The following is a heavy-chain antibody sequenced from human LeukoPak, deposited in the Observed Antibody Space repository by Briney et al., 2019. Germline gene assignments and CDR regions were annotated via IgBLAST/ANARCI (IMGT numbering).Heavy chain of an antibody. CDR1: GFKFSSFS. D-gene: IGHD4-17*01. J-gene: IGHJ4*02. Sequence: GGSLRLSCAATGFKFSSFSMNWVRQAPGKGLEWISYITSSSSSTYYADSVKGRFTISRDNAKNSLFLQMNSLRVEDTAMYYCARVIGSYGDSAYWGQGTLVTVSS. CDR3: ARVIGSYGDSAY. V-gene: IGHV3-48*04. CDR2: ITSSSSST.